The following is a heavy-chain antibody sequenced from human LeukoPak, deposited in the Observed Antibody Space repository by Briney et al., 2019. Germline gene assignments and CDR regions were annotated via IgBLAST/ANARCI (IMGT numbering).Heavy chain of an antibody. Sequence: GASLRLACAPSGFTYSSQAMSWARQAPGEGLEWVSYISGSGDGTYYADSVKGRFTISRDNSKNTLYLQMNSLRAEDTGVYYCAKAGHTMILVVIPPFDFWGQGTLVTVSS. D-gene: IGHD3-22*01. CDR1: GFTYSSQA. J-gene: IGHJ4*02. CDR2: ISGSGDGT. V-gene: IGHV3-23*01. CDR3: AKAGHTMILVVIPPFDF.